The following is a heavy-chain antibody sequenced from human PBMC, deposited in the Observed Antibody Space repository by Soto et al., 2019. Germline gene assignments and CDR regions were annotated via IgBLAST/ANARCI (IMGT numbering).Heavy chain of an antibody. D-gene: IGHD2-8*02. CDR1: GVTFSING. Sequence: SVKVSSKDSGVTFSINGFSWVRQAPGQGPEWIGGIIPILTTPNYAQKFHGRVTIVADESTTTVYMELSSLKSEDTAVYYCASSVGIAPTGEDGMDVWGQGTSVTVSS. CDR3: ASSVGIAPTGEDGMDV. J-gene: IGHJ6*02. V-gene: IGHV1-69*01. CDR2: IIPILTTP.